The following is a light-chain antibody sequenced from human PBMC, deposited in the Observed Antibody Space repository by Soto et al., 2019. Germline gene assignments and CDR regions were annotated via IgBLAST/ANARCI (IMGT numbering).Light chain of an antibody. CDR1: QSISIY. Sequence: DIQMTQSPSSLSASVGDRVTISCRASQSISIYLNWFQQKPGKAPKLLIFTASSLQTGVPSRFSGSGSGTEFTLTISSLQPEDFATYYCQQSFSSPRSFGQGTKLEIK. CDR2: TAS. V-gene: IGKV1-39*01. CDR3: QQSFSSPRS. J-gene: IGKJ2*01.